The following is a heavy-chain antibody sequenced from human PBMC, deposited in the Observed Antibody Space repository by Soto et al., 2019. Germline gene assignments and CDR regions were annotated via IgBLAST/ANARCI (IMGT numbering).Heavy chain of an antibody. J-gene: IGHJ3*02. CDR3: ARLMGTDILTGYYASDAFDI. CDR2: IYPGDSDT. V-gene: IGHV5-51*01. Sequence: GESLKISCKGSGYSFTSYWIGWVRQMPGKGLEWMGIIYPGDSDTRYSPSFQGQVTISADKSISTAYLQWSSLKASGTAMYYCARLMGTDILTGYYASDAFDIWGQGTMVTVSS. D-gene: IGHD3-9*01. CDR1: GYSFTSYW.